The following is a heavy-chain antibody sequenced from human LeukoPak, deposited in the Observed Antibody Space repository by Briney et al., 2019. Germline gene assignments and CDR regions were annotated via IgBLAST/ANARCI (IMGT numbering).Heavy chain of an antibody. CDR3: ARDLYHGGDG. Sequence: GGSLRLSCAASGFTFSNSWMHWVRQAPGKGLVWVSGIKRDGSDTNYADSVKGRFTISRDNAENTVYLLMNTLRAEDTAVYYCARDLYHGGDGWGQGTLVTVSS. V-gene: IGHV3-74*01. D-gene: IGHD2-21*02. J-gene: IGHJ4*02. CDR2: IKRDGSDT. CDR1: GFTFSNSW.